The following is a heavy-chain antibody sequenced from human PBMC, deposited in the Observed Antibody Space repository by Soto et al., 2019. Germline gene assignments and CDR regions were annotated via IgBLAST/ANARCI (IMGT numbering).Heavy chain of an antibody. CDR1: GGSFSGHS. CDR3: STRAYDTNGYYRFDP. V-gene: IGHV4-34*01. J-gene: IGHJ5*01. D-gene: IGHD3-22*01. CDR2: INHSGRV. Sequence: QVQLQQWGAGLLKPSETLSLTCAVYGGSFSGHSWTWIRQSPGKGLEWIGDINHSGRVNYSPSLTCRVTISLDTSKNHFSLTLSAVTAADTAMCYCSTRAYDTNGYYRFDPWGQGTLVTVSS.